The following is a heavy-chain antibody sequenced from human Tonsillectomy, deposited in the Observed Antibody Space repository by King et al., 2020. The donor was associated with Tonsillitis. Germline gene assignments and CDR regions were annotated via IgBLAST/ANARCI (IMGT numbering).Heavy chain of an antibody. J-gene: IGHJ4*02. CDR3: SKGSTIYSGTDFDY. D-gene: IGHD1-26*01. Sequence: QVQLVEAGGGVVQPGGSLRLSCRVSGFAFNSFGMHWVRQSPVRGLEWVAFIRYDASNEDYADSVQGRFTISRDNSKNTLYLQMNSLRREDTATYYCSKGSTIYSGTDFDYWGQGTLVTVSS. V-gene: IGHV3-30*02. CDR1: GFAFNSFG. CDR2: IRYDASNE.